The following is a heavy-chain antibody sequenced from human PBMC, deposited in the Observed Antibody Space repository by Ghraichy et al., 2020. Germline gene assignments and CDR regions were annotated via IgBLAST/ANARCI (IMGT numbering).Heavy chain of an antibody. J-gene: IGHJ6*04. V-gene: IGHV4-34*01. Sequence: SETLSLTCAVYGGSFSGYYWSWIRQPPGKGLEWIGEINHSGSTNYNPSLKSRVPISVDTSKNQFSLKLSSVTAADTAVYYCARGRRRITIFGVVISFVLDVWGKGTTVTVSS. CDR2: INHSGST. CDR3: ARGRRRITIFGVVISFVLDV. CDR1: GGSFSGYY. D-gene: IGHD3-3*01.